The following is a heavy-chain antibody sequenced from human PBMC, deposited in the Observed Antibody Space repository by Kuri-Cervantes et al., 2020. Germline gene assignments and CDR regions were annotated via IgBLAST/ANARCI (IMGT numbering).Heavy chain of an antibody. CDR3: AREPLPTNVWLNFDF. CDR1: GYTFTSYG. Sequence: ASVKVSCKASGYTFTSYGISWVRQAPGQGLEWMGWISAYNGNTNYAQNLQGRATMTTDTSTSTAYMELSSLRSGDTAVYYCAREPLPTNVWLNFDFWGQGTLVTVSS. CDR2: ISAYNGNT. D-gene: IGHD3-16*01. J-gene: IGHJ4*02. V-gene: IGHV1-18*01.